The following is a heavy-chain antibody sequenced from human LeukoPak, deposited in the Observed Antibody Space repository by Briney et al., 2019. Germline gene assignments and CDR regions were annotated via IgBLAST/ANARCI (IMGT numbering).Heavy chain of an antibody. CDR3: ARTYYYGSGRPLAFDY. CDR1: GGTFSSYA. CDR2: IIPIFGTA. D-gene: IGHD3-10*01. J-gene: IGHJ4*02. V-gene: IGHV1-69*01. Sequence: SVKVSCRASGGTFSSYAISWVRQAPGQGLEWMGGIIPIFGTANYAQKFQGRVTITADESTSTAYMELSSLRSEDTAVYYCARTYYYGSGRPLAFDYWSQGTLVTVSS.